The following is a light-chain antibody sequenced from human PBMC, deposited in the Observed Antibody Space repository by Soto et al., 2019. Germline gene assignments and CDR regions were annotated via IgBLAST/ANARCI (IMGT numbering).Light chain of an antibody. CDR3: LQYKSYSLIA. CDR2: KIS. V-gene: IGKV1-5*03. Sequence: DIQMTQSPSTLSASVGDRVTISCRTSQSIGPWLAWYQQKPGKAPNLLIYKISILESGVPSRFSGSGSETEFSLTISSLQPDDFATYFCLQYKSYSLIAFGQGTRLDIK. J-gene: IGKJ5*01. CDR1: QSIGPW.